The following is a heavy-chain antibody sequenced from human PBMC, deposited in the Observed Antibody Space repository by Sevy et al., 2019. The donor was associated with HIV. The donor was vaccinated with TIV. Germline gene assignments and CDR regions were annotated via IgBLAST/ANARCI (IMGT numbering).Heavy chain of an antibody. CDR1: GFTFSDYY. CDR2: ISSSGSTI. J-gene: IGHJ4*02. Sequence: GGSLRLSCAASGFTFSDYYMSWIRQAPGKGLEWVSYISSSGSTIYYADSVKGRFTISRDNAKNSLYLQMNSLRAEDTAVYYCARDEGVGATSPYYFYYWGQGTLVTVSS. CDR3: ARDEGVGATSPYYFYY. V-gene: IGHV3-11*01. D-gene: IGHD1-26*01.